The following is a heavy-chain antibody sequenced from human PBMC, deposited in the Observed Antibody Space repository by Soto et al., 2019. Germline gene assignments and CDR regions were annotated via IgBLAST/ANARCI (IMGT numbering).Heavy chain of an antibody. V-gene: IGHV4-4*07. J-gene: IGHJ2*01. CDR3: ARDFDVNTALDYWYFDL. CDR2: IYSSGRT. CDR1: GGSTSGKY. Sequence: QVHLQESGPGVVKASETLSLTCSLSGGSTSGKYWSWIRQSAGKGLEWIGRIYSSGRTHYNPSLGSRVSMSVAQNSFSLRLTSVTAAATATYYCARDFDVNTALDYWYFDLWARGTQVSVSS. D-gene: IGHD3-9*01.